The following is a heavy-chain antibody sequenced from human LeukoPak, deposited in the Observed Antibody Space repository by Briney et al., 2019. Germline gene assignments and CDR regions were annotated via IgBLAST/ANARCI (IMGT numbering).Heavy chain of an antibody. J-gene: IGHJ4*02. CDR1: GFTVSSHY. CDR2: IYSGGST. V-gene: IGHV3-66*01. CDR3: ARDRDCSGGSCYGY. Sequence: GGSLRLSCAASGFTVSSHYMSWVRQAPGKGLEWVSVIYSGGSTYYADSVKGRFTISRDNSKNTLYLQMNSLRAEDTAVYYCARDRDCSGGSCYGYWGQGTLVTVSS. D-gene: IGHD2-15*01.